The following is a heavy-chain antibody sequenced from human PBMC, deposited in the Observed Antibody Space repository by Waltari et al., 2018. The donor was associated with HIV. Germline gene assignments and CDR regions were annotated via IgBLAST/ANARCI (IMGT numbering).Heavy chain of an antibody. Sequence: EVQLVESGGGLVQPGGSLRLSCAASGFTFSTYDMHWVRQATGKGLEWGSTIAPAGDTYYPGSVKGRFTISRENAKNSLYLQMNSLRAEDTAVYYCAALGSFYSWGQGTLVTVSS. V-gene: IGHV3-13*01. CDR3: AALGSFYS. D-gene: IGHD1-26*01. J-gene: IGHJ5*01. CDR2: IAPAGDT. CDR1: GFTFSTYD.